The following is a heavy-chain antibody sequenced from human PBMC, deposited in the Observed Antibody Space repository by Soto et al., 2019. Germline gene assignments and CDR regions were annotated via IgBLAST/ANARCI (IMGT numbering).Heavy chain of an antibody. Sequence: QVQLVESGGGVVQPGRSLRLSCAASGFTFSRFALHWVRQAPGMRLEWVAAVSYDGSDKYYADSVKGRFTPSRDNSKNTLYLQMNSLRRDDTAVYYCARDYRRALDYWGQGTPVTVSS. CDR2: VSYDGSDK. D-gene: IGHD3-16*02. CDR1: GFTFSRFA. CDR3: ARDYRRALDY. J-gene: IGHJ4*02. V-gene: IGHV3-30-3*01.